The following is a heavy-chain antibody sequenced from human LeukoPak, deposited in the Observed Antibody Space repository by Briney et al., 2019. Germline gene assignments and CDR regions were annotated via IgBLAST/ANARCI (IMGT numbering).Heavy chain of an antibody. V-gene: IGHV3-33*01. Sequence: GRSLRLSCAASGFTFSSYGMHWVRQAPGKGLEWVAVIWYDGSNKYYADSVKGRFTISRDNSKNTLYLQMNSLRAEDTAVYYCARVAAAGSEYFQHWGQGTLVTVSS. CDR1: GFTFSSYG. J-gene: IGHJ1*01. CDR2: IWYDGSNK. CDR3: ARVAAAGSEYFQH. D-gene: IGHD6-13*01.